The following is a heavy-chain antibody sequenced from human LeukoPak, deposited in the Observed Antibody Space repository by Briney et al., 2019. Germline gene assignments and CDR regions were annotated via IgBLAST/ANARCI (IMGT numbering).Heavy chain of an antibody. V-gene: IGHV3-23*01. J-gene: IGHJ4*02. D-gene: IGHD5-12*01. CDR2: ISGSGGST. Sequence: PGGSLRLSCAASGFTFSSYAMSWVRQAPGKGLEWVSGISGSGGSTYYADSVKGRFTISRDNSKNTLYLQMNSLRAEDTAVYYCVKETGYSGYDHGDYWGQGTLVTVSS. CDR3: VKETGYSGYDHGDY. CDR1: GFTFSSYA.